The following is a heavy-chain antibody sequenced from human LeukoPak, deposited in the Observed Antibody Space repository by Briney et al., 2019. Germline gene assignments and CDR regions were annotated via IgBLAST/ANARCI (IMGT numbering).Heavy chain of an antibody. Sequence: SETLSLTCTVSGGSISSGSYYWSWIRQPAGKGLEWIGRIYTSGSTNYIPSLKSRVTISVDTSKNQFSLKLSSVTAADTAVYYCARDRLYDFWSGYYTKTDAFDISGQGTMVTVSS. CDR2: IYTSGST. CDR3: ARDRLYDFWSGYYTKTDAFDI. CDR1: GGSISSGSYY. J-gene: IGHJ3*02. D-gene: IGHD3-3*01. V-gene: IGHV4-61*02.